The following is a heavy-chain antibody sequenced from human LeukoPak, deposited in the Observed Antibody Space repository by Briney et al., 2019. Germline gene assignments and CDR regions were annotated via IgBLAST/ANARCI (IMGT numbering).Heavy chain of an antibody. CDR1: GFTFSSFT. CDR3: ARYGDSSVYYSADAFDI. D-gene: IGHD3-22*01. V-gene: IGHV3-48*04. CDR2: ISLGNSTM. Sequence: PGGSLRLSCAASGFTFSSFTMNWARQVPGKGLEWISYISLGNSTMFYADSVKGRFTISRDNAKNSLYLQMHSLRAEDTAVYYCARYGDSSVYYSADAFDIWGQGTLVTVSS. J-gene: IGHJ3*02.